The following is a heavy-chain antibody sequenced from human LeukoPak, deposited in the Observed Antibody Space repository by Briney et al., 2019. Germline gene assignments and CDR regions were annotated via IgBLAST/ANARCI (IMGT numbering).Heavy chain of an antibody. J-gene: IGHJ4*02. CDR1: GYTFTNYG. CDR2: ISVYNGNT. CDR3: ARELRTRGVGANLGY. V-gene: IGHV1-18*01. D-gene: IGHD1-26*01. Sequence: ASVRVSCKASGYTFTNYGISWVRQAPGQGLEWMGWISVYNGNTKYAQKLQGRVTMTTDTSTSTAYMELRSLKSDDTAVYYCARELRTRGVGANLGYWGQGTLVTVSS.